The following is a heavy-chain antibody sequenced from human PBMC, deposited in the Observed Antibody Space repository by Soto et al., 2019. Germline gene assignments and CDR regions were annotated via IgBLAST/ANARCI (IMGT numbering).Heavy chain of an antibody. CDR2: IYYSGST. CDR1: GGSISSGGYY. D-gene: IGHD3-22*01. V-gene: IGHV4-31*03. Sequence: QVQLQESGPGLVKPSQTLSLTCTVSGGSISSGGYYWSWIRQHPGKGLEWIGYIYYSGSTYYNQSLKRRVTISVDTSKNQFSLKLSSVTAADTAVYYCARDSTSPGSYYYDSSGHAFDIWGQGTMVTVSS. J-gene: IGHJ3*02. CDR3: ARDSTSPGSYYYDSSGHAFDI.